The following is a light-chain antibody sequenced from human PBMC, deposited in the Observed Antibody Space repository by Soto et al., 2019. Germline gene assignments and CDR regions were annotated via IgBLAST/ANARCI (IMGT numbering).Light chain of an antibody. J-gene: IGKJ3*01. CDR3: QQYYSTPFT. CDR1: PSVLYSSNNKNY. Sequence: DIVMTQSPDSLAVSLGERATINCKSSPSVLYSSNNKNYLAWYQQKPGQPPKLLIYWASTRESGVPDRFSGSGYGTDFTLTISSLQAEDVAVYYCQQYYSTPFTFGPGTKVDI. V-gene: IGKV4-1*01. CDR2: WAS.